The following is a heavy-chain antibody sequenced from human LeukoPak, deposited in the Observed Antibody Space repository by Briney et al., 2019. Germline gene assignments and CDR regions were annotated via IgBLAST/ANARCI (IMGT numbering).Heavy chain of an antibody. CDR1: EFTFSNYA. V-gene: IGHV3-23*01. J-gene: IGHJ4*02. Sequence: PGGSLRLSCAASEFTFSNYAMSWVRQAPGKGLEWVSLISGSGASTYYPDSVKGRFTISRDNSKNTLSLQMNSLRAEDTAVYYCAPDLRGSASSLDDWGQGTLVTVSS. CDR3: APDLRGSASSLDD. CDR2: ISGSGAST. D-gene: IGHD6-25*01.